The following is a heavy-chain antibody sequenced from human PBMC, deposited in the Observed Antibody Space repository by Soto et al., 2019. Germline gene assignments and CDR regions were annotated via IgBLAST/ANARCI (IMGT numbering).Heavy chain of an antibody. D-gene: IGHD6-19*01. Sequence: GGSLRLSCAASGFTFSSYWMHWVRQAPGKGLVWVSRINSDGSSTSYADSVKGRFTISRDNAKNTLYLQMNSLRAEDTAVYYCARESAVAGNLLTYWGQGTLVTVSS. CDR3: ARESAVAGNLLTY. J-gene: IGHJ4*02. CDR2: INSDGSST. V-gene: IGHV3-74*01. CDR1: GFTFSSYW.